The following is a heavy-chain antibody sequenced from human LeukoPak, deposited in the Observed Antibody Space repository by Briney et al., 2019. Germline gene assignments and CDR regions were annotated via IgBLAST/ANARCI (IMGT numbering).Heavy chain of an antibody. J-gene: IGHJ4*02. Sequence: GGFLRLSCAASGFTFDDYAMHWVRQAPGKGLEWVSGISWNSGSIGYADSVKGRFTISRDNAKNSLYLQMNSLRAEDTALYYCAKSGWSSHQSYADYWGQGTLVTVSS. CDR3: AKSGWSSHQSYADY. D-gene: IGHD2-8*02. CDR1: GFTFDDYA. CDR2: ISWNSGSI. V-gene: IGHV3-9*01.